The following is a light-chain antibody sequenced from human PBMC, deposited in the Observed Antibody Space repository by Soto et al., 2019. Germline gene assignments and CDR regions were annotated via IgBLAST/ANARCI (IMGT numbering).Light chain of an antibody. CDR1: TRDVGSYKF. CDR2: EGS. CDR3: CAYAGSSTFL. J-gene: IGLJ2*01. Sequence: QSVLTQPASVSGSPGQSITISFTGTTRDVGSYKFVSWYQHLPGKAPKLVIFEGSERPSGISDRFSGSKSGNTASLTISGLQAEDEADYYCCAYAGSSTFLFGGGTKLTVL. V-gene: IGLV2-23*03.